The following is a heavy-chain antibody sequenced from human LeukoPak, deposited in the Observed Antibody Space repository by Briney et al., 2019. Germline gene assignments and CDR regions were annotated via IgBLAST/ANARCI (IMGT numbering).Heavy chain of an antibody. J-gene: IGHJ3*02. Sequence: SEALSLTCTVSAGSMRSHYWSWIRQPPGKGLEWMGFIYYSGTTRYKPSLQSRVTISADTSKNQFSLKLTSVTAADTAVYYCARLLDNDSSGDPDTFDMWGQGTMVTVSS. CDR2: IYYSGTT. D-gene: IGHD3-22*01. CDR1: AGSMRSHY. CDR3: ARLLDNDSSGDPDTFDM. V-gene: IGHV4-59*11.